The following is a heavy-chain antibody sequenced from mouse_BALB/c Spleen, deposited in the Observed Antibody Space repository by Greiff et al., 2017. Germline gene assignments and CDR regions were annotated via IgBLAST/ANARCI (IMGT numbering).Heavy chain of an antibody. CDR3: AREGLRYFDY. J-gene: IGHJ2*01. D-gene: IGHD1-1*01. Sequence: EVHLVESGGGLVQPGGSRKLSCAASGFTFSSFGMHWVRQAPEKGLEWVAYISSGSSTIYYADTVKGRFTISRDNPKNTLFLQMTSLRSEDTAMYYCAREGLRYFDYWGQGTTLTVSS. CDR2: ISSGSSTI. V-gene: IGHV5-17*02. CDR1: GFTFSSFG.